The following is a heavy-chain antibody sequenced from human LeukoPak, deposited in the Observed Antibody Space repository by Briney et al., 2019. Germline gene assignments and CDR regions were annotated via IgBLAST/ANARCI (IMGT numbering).Heavy chain of an antibody. J-gene: IGHJ5*02. D-gene: IGHD3-22*01. CDR3: ARLYYDSRGYYWFDR. V-gene: IGHV4-39*01. Sequence: PSETLSLTCTVSVGSITSTSFYWGWIRQPPGKGLAWLGSIYYSGSTYDNPSLKSRVTTSVDRSKNQFSLKLSSVTAADTAVYFCARLYYDSRGYYWFDRWGQGTLVTVSS. CDR1: VGSITSTSFY. CDR2: IYYSGST.